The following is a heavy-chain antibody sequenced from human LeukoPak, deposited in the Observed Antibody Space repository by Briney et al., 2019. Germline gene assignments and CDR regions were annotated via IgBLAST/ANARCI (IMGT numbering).Heavy chain of an antibody. CDR3: ARGSPLAVAGTESNY. J-gene: IGHJ4*02. D-gene: IGHD6-19*01. CDR1: GGTFSSYA. Sequence: ASVKVSCKASGGTFSSYAISWVRQAPGQGLEWMGGIIPIFGTANYAQKLQGGVTMTTDTSTSTAYMELRSLRSDDTAVYYCARGSPLAVAGTESNYWGQGTLVTVSS. V-gene: IGHV1-69*05. CDR2: IIPIFGTA.